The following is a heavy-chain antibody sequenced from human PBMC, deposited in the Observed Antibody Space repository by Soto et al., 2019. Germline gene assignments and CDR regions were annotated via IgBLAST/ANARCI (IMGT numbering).Heavy chain of an antibody. CDR1: GGSFSGYY. D-gene: IGHD3-22*01. CDR3: ASTYYYDAAGTNAFDI. J-gene: IGHJ3*02. CDR2: IYYSGTT. V-gene: IGHV4-30-4*01. Sequence: SETLSLTCAVYGGSFSGYYWSWIRQPPGKGLEWVGYIYYSGTTYYNPSLKSRVTISLDTSKNQFSLKLSSVTAADTAVYYCASTYYYDAAGTNAFDIWGQGTMVTVSS.